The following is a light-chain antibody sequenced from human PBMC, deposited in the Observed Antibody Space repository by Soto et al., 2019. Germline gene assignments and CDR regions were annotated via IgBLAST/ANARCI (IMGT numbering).Light chain of an antibody. V-gene: IGKV3-11*01. CDR1: QSVSSY. CDR3: QQSNNWPLT. CDR2: DAS. J-gene: IGKJ4*01. Sequence: EIVLIQSPATLSLSPGERATLSCRASQSVSSYLAWYQQKPGQAPRLLIYDASNRATGIQDRFSGGGSGTDFTLTISRLEPDYFAYYYCQQSNNWPLTFGGGTKVEIK.